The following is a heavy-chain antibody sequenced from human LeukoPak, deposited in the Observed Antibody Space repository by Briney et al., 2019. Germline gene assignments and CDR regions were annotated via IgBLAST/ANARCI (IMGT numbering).Heavy chain of an antibody. Sequence: SETLSLTCAVYGGSFSGYYWSWIRQPPGKGLEWIGEINHSGSTNYSPSLKSRVTISVDTSKNQFSLKLSSVTAADTAVYYCARRRVTRYYFDYWGQGTLVTVSS. CDR1: GGSFSGYY. D-gene: IGHD3-10*01. CDR3: ARRRVTRYYFDY. V-gene: IGHV4-34*01. J-gene: IGHJ4*02. CDR2: INHSGST.